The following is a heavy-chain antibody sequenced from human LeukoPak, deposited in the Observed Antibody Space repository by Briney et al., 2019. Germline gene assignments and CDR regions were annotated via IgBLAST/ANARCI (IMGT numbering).Heavy chain of an antibody. D-gene: IGHD3-9*01. CDR2: INPDSGGT. J-gene: IGHJ4*02. V-gene: IGHV1-2*02. Sequence: ASVKVSCKASGYTFTGYHIHWVRQAPGQGLEWMGWINPDSGGTNFPQNFQGRVTMTRDTSISTAYMEISWLRSDDTAVYYRARDLTGDLAAYFDFWGQGTLVTVSS. CDR3: ARDLTGDLAAYFDF. CDR1: GYTFTGYH.